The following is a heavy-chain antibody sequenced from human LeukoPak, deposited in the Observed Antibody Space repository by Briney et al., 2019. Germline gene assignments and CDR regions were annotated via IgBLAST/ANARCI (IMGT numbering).Heavy chain of an antibody. CDR1: GGSISSSNW. V-gene: IGHV4-4*02. J-gene: IGHJ4*02. D-gene: IGHD5-24*01. CDR2: IYHSGST. Sequence: PSGTLSLTCAVSGGSISSSNWWSWVRQPPGKGLEWIGEIYHSGSTNYNPSLKSRVTISVDKSKNQFSLKLSSVTAADTAVYYCARPLRDGYNSYYFDYWGQGTLVTVSS. CDR3: ARPLRDGYNSYYFDY.